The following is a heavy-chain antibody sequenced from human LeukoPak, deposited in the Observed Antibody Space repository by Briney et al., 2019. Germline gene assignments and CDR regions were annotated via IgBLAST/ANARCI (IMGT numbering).Heavy chain of an antibody. Sequence: ASVKVSCKASGYTFSDYYTHWVRQAPGQGLEWMGWMNPKSGGTKYAQKFQGRVTMTRDTSLSTAYMELRRLRSDDTAVYYCARDSATTLTGELHNWFDPWGQGTLVTVSS. CDR3: ARDSATTLTGELHNWFDP. CDR2: MNPKSGGT. V-gene: IGHV1-2*02. CDR1: GYTFSDYY. J-gene: IGHJ5*02. D-gene: IGHD3-10*01.